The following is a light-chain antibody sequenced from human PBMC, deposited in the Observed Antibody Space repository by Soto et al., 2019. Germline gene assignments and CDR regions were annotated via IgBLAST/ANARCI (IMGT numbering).Light chain of an antibody. CDR3: SSYTTSPAFYV. Sequence: QSVLTQPASVSGSPGQSITISCTGTSRDVGAYNYVSWYQQHPGKAPKLMIYEVSNRPSGVSDRFSGSKSGNTASLTISGLQAEDEADYYCSSYTTSPAFYVFGTGTKVTVL. CDR1: SRDVGAYNY. J-gene: IGLJ1*01. V-gene: IGLV2-14*01. CDR2: EVS.